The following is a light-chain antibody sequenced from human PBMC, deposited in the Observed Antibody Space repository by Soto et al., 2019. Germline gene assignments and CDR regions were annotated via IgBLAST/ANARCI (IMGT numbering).Light chain of an antibody. CDR2: GAS. V-gene: IGKV3-20*01. CDR3: QQYGSSSWT. CDR1: QTLRRNY. J-gene: IGKJ1*01. Sequence: EIVLIQSPGTLSLSPGARATLSCRASQTLRRNYLAWYQQKPGQAPRLLIYGASSRATGIPDRFSGSGSGTDFTLTISRLEPEDFAVYYCQQYGSSSWTFGQGTKVDIK.